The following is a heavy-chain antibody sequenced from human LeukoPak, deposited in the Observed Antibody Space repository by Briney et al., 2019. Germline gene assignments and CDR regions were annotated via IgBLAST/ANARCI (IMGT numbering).Heavy chain of an antibody. D-gene: IGHD3/OR15-3a*01. Sequence: GGSLRLPCAASGFSFSTSYINWVRQAPGKGLEWVSVIYSDGSTKYADSVKARFTISRDNSKNTVYLQMKSLRVEDTAVYYCARGTLDNWGQGTLVTVSS. V-gene: IGHV3-53*01. CDR1: GFSFSTSY. CDR3: ARGTLDN. J-gene: IGHJ4*02. CDR2: IYSDGST.